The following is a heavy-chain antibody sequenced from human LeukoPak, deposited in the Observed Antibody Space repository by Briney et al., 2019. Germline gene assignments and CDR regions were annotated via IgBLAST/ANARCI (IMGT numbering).Heavy chain of an antibody. Sequence: GSLRLSCAASGFTFSSYAMSWVRQAPGKGLEWVSAISGSGGSTYYADSVKGRFTISRDNSKNTLYLQMNSLRAEDTAVYYCAKGRGYSSGYYYWGQGTLVTASS. CDR1: GFTFSSYA. V-gene: IGHV3-23*01. D-gene: IGHD3-22*01. J-gene: IGHJ4*02. CDR3: AKGRGYSSGYYY. CDR2: ISGSGGST.